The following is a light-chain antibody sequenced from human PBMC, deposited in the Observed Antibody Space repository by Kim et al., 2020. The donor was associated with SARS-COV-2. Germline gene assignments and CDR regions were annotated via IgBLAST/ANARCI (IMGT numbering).Light chain of an antibody. CDR2: GYN. Sequence: ELTQPPSASGTPGQRVTISCSGSFSNVGRNTVNWYQQLPGTAPKLLIFGYNQRPSGVPDRFSGSKSGTSASLAISGLQSEDEADYYCATWDDNLNGVGFGGGTQLTVL. CDR1: FSNVGRNT. V-gene: IGLV1-44*01. CDR3: ATWDDNLNGVG. J-gene: IGLJ2*01.